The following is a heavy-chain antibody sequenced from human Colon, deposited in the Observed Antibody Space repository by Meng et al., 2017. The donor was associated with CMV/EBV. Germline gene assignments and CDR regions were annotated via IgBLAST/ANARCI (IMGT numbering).Heavy chain of an antibody. CDR2: ISSRGSSI. J-gene: IGHJ4*02. V-gene: IGHV3-48*02. Sequence: GESLKISCVASGFNFSFFWMSWVRQAPGKGLEWVAYISSRGSSIFYADSVKGRFTISRDNAKNSLSLQMNSLRDDDTAVYYCARGPYSSSWHYWGQGTLVTVSS. D-gene: IGHD6-13*01. CDR3: ARGPYSSSWHY. CDR1: GFNFSFFW.